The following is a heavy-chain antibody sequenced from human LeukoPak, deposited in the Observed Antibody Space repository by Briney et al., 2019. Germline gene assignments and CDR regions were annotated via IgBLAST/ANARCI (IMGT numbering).Heavy chain of an antibody. Sequence: SQTLSHTCTVSGGSISSSPYYRTWIRQPAGKGLEWIGRIYTSGSTNYNPSLKSRVTISVDTSKDQFSLKLSSVTAADTAVYYCASIDTAIIRTDYWGQGTLVTVSS. CDR2: IYTSGST. J-gene: IGHJ4*02. CDR1: GGSISSSPYY. CDR3: ASIDTAIIRTDY. V-gene: IGHV4-61*02. D-gene: IGHD5-18*01.